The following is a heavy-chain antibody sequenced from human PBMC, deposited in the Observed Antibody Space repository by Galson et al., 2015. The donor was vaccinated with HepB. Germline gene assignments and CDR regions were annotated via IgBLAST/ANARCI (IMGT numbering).Heavy chain of an antibody. J-gene: IGHJ3*02. CDR2: VSDSGYTT. V-gene: IGHV3-23*01. D-gene: IGHD3-16*02. Sequence: SLRLSCAAFGFTFHTYAMSWVRQVPGKGLEWVSVVSDSGYTTYYEDSVKGRFTISRDNSNNTLSLQMDSLRAEDTAKYYCVKLGHHYVWGSYRYDAFEIWGQVTMVTVSS. CDR3: VKLGHHYVWGSYRYDAFEI. CDR1: GFTFHTYA.